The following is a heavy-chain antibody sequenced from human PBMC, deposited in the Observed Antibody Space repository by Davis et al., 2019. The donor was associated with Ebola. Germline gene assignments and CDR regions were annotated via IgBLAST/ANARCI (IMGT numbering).Heavy chain of an antibody. Sequence: GESLKISCAASGFTFSSYAMSWFRQAPGKGLEWVGFIRSKAYGGTTEYAASVKGRFTISRDDSKSIAYLQMNSLKTEDTAVYYCTTTTVTVDYWGQGTLVTISS. D-gene: IGHD4-17*01. CDR1: GFTFSSYA. CDR3: TTTTVTVDY. V-gene: IGHV3-49*03. J-gene: IGHJ4*02. CDR2: IRSKAYGGTT.